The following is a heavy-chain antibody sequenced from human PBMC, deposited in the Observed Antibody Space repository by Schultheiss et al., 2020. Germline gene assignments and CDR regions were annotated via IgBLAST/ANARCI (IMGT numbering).Heavy chain of an antibody. D-gene: IGHD3-10*01. Sequence: SETLSLTCAVYGESFSGYYWSWIRQPPGKGLEWIGQIHHSGSVKYNPSLKSRVTISVDTSKNQFSLKLSSVTAADTAVYYCARWTAGGPGEFDYWGQGTLVTVSS. CDR1: GESFSGYY. CDR2: IHHSGSV. CDR3: ARWTAGGPGEFDY. V-gene: IGHV4-34*01. J-gene: IGHJ4*02.